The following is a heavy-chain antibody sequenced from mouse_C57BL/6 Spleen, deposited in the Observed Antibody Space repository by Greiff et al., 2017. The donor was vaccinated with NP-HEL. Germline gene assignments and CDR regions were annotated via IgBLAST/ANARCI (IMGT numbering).Heavy chain of an antibody. Sequence: VQRVESGPGLVQPSQSLSITCTVSGFSLTSYGVHWVRQSPGKGLEWLGVIWSGGSTDYNAAFISRLSISKDNSKSQVFFKMNSLQADDTAIYYCARNGGYYEFAYWGQGTLVTVSA. CDR3: ARNGGYYEFAY. V-gene: IGHV2-2*01. J-gene: IGHJ3*01. D-gene: IGHD2-3*01. CDR2: IWSGGST. CDR1: GFSLTSYG.